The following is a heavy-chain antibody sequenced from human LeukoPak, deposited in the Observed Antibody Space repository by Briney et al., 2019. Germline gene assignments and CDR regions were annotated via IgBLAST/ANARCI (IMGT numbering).Heavy chain of an antibody. D-gene: IGHD3-3*01. CDR3: ASGVAIFGAPLDY. CDR2: ISGSGGSA. J-gene: IGHJ4*02. Sequence: PGGSRRLSCAAAGFTFSSYAMSWVRQAPGKGLEWVAGISGSGGSAYFADSVKGRFTISRDTSKNTLYLQMNSLRAEDTALYYCASGVAIFGAPLDYWGQGTLVTVSS. CDR1: GFTFSSYA. V-gene: IGHV3-23*01.